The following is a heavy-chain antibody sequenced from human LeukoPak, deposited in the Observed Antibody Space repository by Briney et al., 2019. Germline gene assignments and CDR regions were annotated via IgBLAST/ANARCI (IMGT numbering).Heavy chain of an antibody. CDR3: ARRIPRYYYDSSGLYYFDY. D-gene: IGHD3-22*01. Sequence: PSETLSLTCAVYGGSFSGYYWSWIRQPPGKGLEWIGEINHSGSTNYNPSLKSRVTISVDTSKYRFSLKLSSVTAADTAVYYCARRIPRYYYDSSGLYYFDYWGQGTLVTVSS. J-gene: IGHJ4*02. V-gene: IGHV4-34*01. CDR1: GGSFSGYY. CDR2: INHSGST.